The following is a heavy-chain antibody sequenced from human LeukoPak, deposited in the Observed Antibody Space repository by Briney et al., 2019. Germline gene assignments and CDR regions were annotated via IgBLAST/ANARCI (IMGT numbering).Heavy chain of an antibody. CDR3: ARLGGYDYGDYGAFDI. D-gene: IGHD4-17*01. CDR1: GGSISSYY. J-gene: IGHJ3*02. Sequence: SETLSLTCTVSGGSISSYYWSWIRQPPGKGLEWIGYIYYSGSTNYNPSLKSRVTISVDTSKNQFSLKLSSVTAADTAVYYCARLGGYDYGDYGAFDIWGQGTMVTVSS. V-gene: IGHV4-59*08. CDR2: IYYSGST.